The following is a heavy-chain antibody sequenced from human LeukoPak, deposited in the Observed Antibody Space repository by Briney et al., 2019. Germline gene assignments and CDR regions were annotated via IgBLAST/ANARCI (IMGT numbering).Heavy chain of an antibody. CDR1: GFTFSSYS. J-gene: IGHJ4*02. CDR2: ISSSSSYI. Sequence: PGGSLRLSCAASGFTFSSYSMNWVRQAPGKGLEWVSSISSSSSYIYYADSVKGRFTISRDNAKNSLYLQMNSLRAEDTAVYYCARVNWNDGEDYFDYWGQGTLVTVSS. V-gene: IGHV3-21*01. D-gene: IGHD1-1*01. CDR3: ARVNWNDGEDYFDY.